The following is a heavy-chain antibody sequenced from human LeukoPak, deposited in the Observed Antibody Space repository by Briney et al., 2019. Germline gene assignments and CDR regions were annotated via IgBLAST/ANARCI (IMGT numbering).Heavy chain of an antibody. J-gene: IGHJ4*02. D-gene: IGHD2-2*01. CDR2: ISPGDSEA. Sequence: GESLKISCKGSGYTFTNYYIGWVRQMPGKGLVWMGIISPGDSEARYSPSFQGQVTISADKSISTAYLRWSSLKASDSAIYYCARRYCSSTSCNPYFFDFWGQGTLVTVSS. CDR1: GYTFTNYY. V-gene: IGHV5-51*01. CDR3: ARRYCSSTSCNPYFFDF.